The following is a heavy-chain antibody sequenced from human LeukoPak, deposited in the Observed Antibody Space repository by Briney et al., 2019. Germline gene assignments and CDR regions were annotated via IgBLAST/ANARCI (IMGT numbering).Heavy chain of an antibody. CDR2: IYFTGTT. CDR1: GGSISSYY. D-gene: IGHD3-10*01. CDR3: ARVYGSAPPFDY. J-gene: IGHJ4*02. V-gene: IGHV4-59*12. Sequence: SETLSLTCTVSGGSISSYYWSWIRQSPGKGLEWIGYIYFTGTTNYNPSLKSRVTISVDTSKNQFSLKLSSVTAADTAVYYCARVYGSAPPFDYWGQGTLVTVSS.